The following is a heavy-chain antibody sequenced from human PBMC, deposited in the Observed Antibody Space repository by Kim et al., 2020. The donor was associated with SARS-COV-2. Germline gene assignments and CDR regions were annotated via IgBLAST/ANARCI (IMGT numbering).Heavy chain of an antibody. CDR3: ARDLLDYDFWSSRGMDV. Sequence: GGSLRLSCAASGFTFSSYEMNWVRQAPGKGLEWVSYISSSGSTIYYADSVKGRFTISRDNAKNSLYLQMNSLRAEDTAVYYCARDLLDYDFWSSRGMDVWGQGTTVTVSS. D-gene: IGHD3-3*01. J-gene: IGHJ6*02. CDR2: ISSSGSTI. V-gene: IGHV3-48*03. CDR1: GFTFSSYE.